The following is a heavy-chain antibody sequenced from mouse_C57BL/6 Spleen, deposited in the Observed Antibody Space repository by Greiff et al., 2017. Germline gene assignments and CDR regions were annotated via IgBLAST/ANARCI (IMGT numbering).Heavy chain of an antibody. V-gene: IGHV1-15*01. CDR1: GYTFTDYE. D-gene: IGHD1-1*01. CDR3: TREDYYGSSYEGNFDY. J-gene: IGHJ2*01. Sequence: QVQLQQSGAELVRPGASVTLSCKASGYTFTDYEMHWVKQTPVHGLAWIGAIDPETGGTAYNQKFKGKAILTADKSSSTAYMELRSLTSEDSAVYYCTREDYYGSSYEGNFDYWGQGTTLTVSS. CDR2: IDPETGGT.